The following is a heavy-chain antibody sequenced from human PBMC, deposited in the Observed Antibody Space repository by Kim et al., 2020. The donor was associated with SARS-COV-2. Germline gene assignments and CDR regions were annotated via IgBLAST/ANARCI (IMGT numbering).Heavy chain of an antibody. CDR3: ARVVGSGHYPTRNWLDP. Sequence: GGSLRLSCVASGFTVSSNYMSWVRQAPGKGLEWVSVIYSGGSKYYADYAKGRFITSRDNYKNTSHFQKNSLIAYDTAVYYCARVVGSGHYPTRNWLDPWG. CDR2: IYSGGSK. CDR1: GFTVSSNY. J-gene: IGHJ5*02. D-gene: IGHD6-19*01. V-gene: IGHV3-66*01.